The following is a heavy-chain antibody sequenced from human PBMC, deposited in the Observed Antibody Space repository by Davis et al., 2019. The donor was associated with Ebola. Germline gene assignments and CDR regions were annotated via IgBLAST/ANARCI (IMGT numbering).Heavy chain of an antibody. J-gene: IGHJ6*03. CDR2: IIPILGIA. Sequence: SVKVSCKASGYTFTGYCMHWVRQAPGQGLEWMGGIIPILGIANYAQKFQGRVTITADESTSTAYMELSSLRSEDTAVYYCARDFVPAATYYYMDVWGKGTTVTVSS. D-gene: IGHD2-2*01. V-gene: IGHV1-69*10. CDR3: ARDFVPAATYYYMDV. CDR1: GYTFTGYC.